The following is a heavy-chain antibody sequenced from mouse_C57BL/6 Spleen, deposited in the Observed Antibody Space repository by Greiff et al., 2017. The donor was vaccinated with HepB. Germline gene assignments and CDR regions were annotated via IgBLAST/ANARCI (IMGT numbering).Heavy chain of an antibody. J-gene: IGHJ2*01. CDR3: ARWGTGTRFFDY. CDR1: GYTFTSYW. Sequence: QVQLQQSGAELVKPGASVKLSCKASGYTFTSYWMHWVKQRPGQGLEWIGMIHPNSGSTNYNEKFKSKATLTVDKSSSTAYMQLSSLTSEDSAVYYCARWGTGTRFFDYWGQGTTLTVSS. D-gene: IGHD4-1*01. CDR2: IHPNSGST. V-gene: IGHV1-64*01.